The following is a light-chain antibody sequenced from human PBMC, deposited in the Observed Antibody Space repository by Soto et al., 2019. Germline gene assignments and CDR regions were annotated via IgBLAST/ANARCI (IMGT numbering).Light chain of an antibody. V-gene: IGKV3-15*01. CDR1: QSISRN. J-gene: IGKJ1*01. CDR3: QQYNNWPLT. CDR2: AAS. Sequence: EIVMTQSPATLSVSPGERATLSCRASQSISRNLAWYQQKPGQAPRLLIYAASTRATGLPARFSGSGAGTEFTLTISSLQSEDFAVYYCQQYNNWPLTFGQGTKVEVK.